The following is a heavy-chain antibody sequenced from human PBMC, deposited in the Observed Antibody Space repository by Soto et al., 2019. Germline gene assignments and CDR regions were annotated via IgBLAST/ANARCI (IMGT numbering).Heavy chain of an antibody. CDR3: ARSGYSSGWYHWYFDF. CDR1: GYTFTNYA. Sequence: QVQLVQSGAEVKKPGASVKVSCKASGYTFTNYAIHWVRHAPGQRLEWMGWINAGNGNTRYSQKFKGRVTITRDTSASTAYMELSSLRSEDTAMYFCARSGYSSGWYHWYFDFWGRGTLVTVSS. D-gene: IGHD6-19*01. V-gene: IGHV1-3*01. J-gene: IGHJ2*01. CDR2: INAGNGNT.